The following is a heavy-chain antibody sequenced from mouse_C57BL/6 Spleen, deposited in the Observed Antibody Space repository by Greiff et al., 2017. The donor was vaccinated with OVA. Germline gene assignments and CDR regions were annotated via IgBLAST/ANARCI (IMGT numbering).Heavy chain of an antibody. Sequence: QVQLQQPGAELVKPGASVKLSCKASGYTFTSYWMQWVKQRPGQGLEWIGVIDPSDSYTNYNQKFKGKATLTVDTSSSTAYMQLSSLTTEDSAVYYFAISGGSFFYCWGTGTTLSASS. CDR3: AISGGSFFYC. V-gene: IGHV1-50*01. J-gene: IGHJ2*01. CDR2: IDPSDSYT. CDR1: GYTFTSYW. D-gene: IGHD1-1*01.